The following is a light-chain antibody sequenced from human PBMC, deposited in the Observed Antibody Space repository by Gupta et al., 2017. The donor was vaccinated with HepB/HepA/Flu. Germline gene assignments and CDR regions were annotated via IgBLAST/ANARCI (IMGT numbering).Light chain of an antibody. Sequence: QTVVPQEPSFSVSPGGTVTLTCGLSSGSVSTTYYPSWYQQTPGQAPRTLIYSTNTRSSGVPDRFSGSILGNKAALTIAGAQADDESDYYCVLYMGSGTVVFGGGTKLTVL. V-gene: IGLV8-61*01. CDR1: SGSVSTTYY. J-gene: IGLJ2*01. CDR3: VLYMGSGTVV. CDR2: STN.